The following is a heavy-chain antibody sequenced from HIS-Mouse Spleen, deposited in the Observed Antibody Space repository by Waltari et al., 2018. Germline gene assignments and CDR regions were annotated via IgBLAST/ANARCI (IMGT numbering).Heavy chain of an antibody. V-gene: IGHV3-21*01. Sequence: EVQLVASGGGLVKPGGSLRLSCAASGFSFSSYSMNWVRQAPGKGLEWVSSISSSSSYIYYADSVKGRFTISRDNAKNSLYLQMNSLRAEDTAVYYCARRTGEGGAFDIWGQGTMVTVSS. CDR3: ARRTGEGGAFDI. CDR2: ISSSSSYI. D-gene: IGHD7-27*01. J-gene: IGHJ3*02. CDR1: GFSFSSYS.